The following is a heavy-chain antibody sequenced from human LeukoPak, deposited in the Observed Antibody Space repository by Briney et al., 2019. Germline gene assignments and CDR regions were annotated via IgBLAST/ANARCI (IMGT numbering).Heavy chain of an antibody. J-gene: IGHJ4*02. V-gene: IGHV3-48*03. D-gene: IGHD5-18*01. CDR3: ARALRRYSYGYPSPDY. CDR2: ISGSGSSV. CDR1: GFTFSSYE. Sequence: GGSLRPSCAASGFTFSSYEMNWVCQAPGEGLEWVSYISGSGSSVKYADSVKGRFTISRDNAKNSLYLQMNSLRAEDTALYYCARALRRYSYGYPSPDYWGQGTLVTVSS.